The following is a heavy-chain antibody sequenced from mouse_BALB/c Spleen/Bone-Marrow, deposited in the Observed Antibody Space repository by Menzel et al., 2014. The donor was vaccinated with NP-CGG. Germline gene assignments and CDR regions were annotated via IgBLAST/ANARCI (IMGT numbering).Heavy chain of an antibody. D-gene: IGHD3-2*01. CDR2: INSGGSYT. CDR3: ARLDSSGSNYFDC. V-gene: IGHV5-9-4*01. Sequence: EVQLQESGGGLVKPGGSLKLACAASGFSFNTNAMSWVRQSPEKRLEWVATINSGGSYTYYPDTVTGRFTISRDNAKNTLYLEMSSLRSEDAAMYYCARLDSSGSNYFDCWGQGTTLTVSS. CDR1: GFSFNTNA. J-gene: IGHJ2*01.